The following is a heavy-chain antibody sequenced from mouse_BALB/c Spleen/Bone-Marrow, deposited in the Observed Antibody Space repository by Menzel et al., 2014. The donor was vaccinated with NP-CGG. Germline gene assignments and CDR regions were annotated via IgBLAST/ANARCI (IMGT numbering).Heavy chain of an antibody. Sequence: EVKVVESGGDLVKPGGSLKLSCAASGFTFSSYGMSWVRQTPDERLEWVATISSGGSYTYYPDSVKGRFTISRDNAKNTLYLQMSSLKSEDTAMYYCARQTYYDYDGYFDYWGQGTTLTVSS. CDR1: GFTFSSYG. V-gene: IGHV5-6*01. CDR3: ARQTYYDYDGYFDY. J-gene: IGHJ2*01. CDR2: ISSGGSYT. D-gene: IGHD2-4*01.